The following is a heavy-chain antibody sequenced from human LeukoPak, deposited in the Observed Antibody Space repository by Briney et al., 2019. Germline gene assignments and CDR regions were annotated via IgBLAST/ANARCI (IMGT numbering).Heavy chain of an antibody. D-gene: IGHD2-15*01. CDR2: INHSGST. J-gene: IGHJ6*03. CDR3: ARVPYCSGGSCFLKPMGV. V-gene: IGHV4-34*01. Sequence: SETLSLTCAVYGGSFSGYYWSWIRQPPGKGLEWIGEINHSGSTNYNPSLKSRVTISVDTSKNQFSLKLSSVTAADTAVYYCARVPYCSGGSCFLKPMGVWGKGTTVTVSS. CDR1: GGSFSGYY.